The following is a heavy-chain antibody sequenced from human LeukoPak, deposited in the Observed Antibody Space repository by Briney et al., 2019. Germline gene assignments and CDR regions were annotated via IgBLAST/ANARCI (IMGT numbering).Heavy chain of an antibody. V-gene: IGHV3-21*01. CDR2: ICSSCSYI. D-gene: IGHD3-9*01. CDR1: GFTFSSYS. J-gene: IGHJ4*02. CDR3: ARGPDILTGAEFNY. Sequence: GGSLRLSCAASGFTFSSYSMNWVRQAPGKGLEWVSWICSSCSYIYYADSVNGRVTIARDNAKNSLYLQMNSLRAEDTAVYYCARGPDILTGAEFNYWGQGTLVTVSS.